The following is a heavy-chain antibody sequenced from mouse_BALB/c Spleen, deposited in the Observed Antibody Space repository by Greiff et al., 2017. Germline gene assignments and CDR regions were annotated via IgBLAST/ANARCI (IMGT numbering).Heavy chain of an antibody. V-gene: IGHV5-9-4*01. CDR3: ARDPELGRGFDY. CDR2: ISSGGSYT. CDR1: GFTFSSYA. D-gene: IGHD4-1*01. J-gene: IGHJ3*01. Sequence: EVKVVESGGGLVKPGGSLKLSCAASGFTFSSYAMSWVRQSPEKRLEWVAEISSGGSYTYYPDTVTGRFAISRDNAKNTLYLEMSSLRSEDTAMCYCARDPELGRGFDYWGQGTMGTVSA.